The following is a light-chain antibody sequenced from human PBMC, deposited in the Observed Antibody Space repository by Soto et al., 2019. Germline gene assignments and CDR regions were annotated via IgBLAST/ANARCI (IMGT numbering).Light chain of an antibody. Sequence: QSVLTQAPSASGTPGQRITISCSGATSNIGTNPVGWFQQLPGTAPKLLIYSDDQRPSGVPDRISGSKSGTSASLAISGLQSEDEADYYCAAWDNSLSGGAFGGGTKVTVL. CDR3: AAWDNSLSGGA. CDR2: SDD. CDR1: TSNIGTNP. V-gene: IGLV1-44*01. J-gene: IGLJ3*02.